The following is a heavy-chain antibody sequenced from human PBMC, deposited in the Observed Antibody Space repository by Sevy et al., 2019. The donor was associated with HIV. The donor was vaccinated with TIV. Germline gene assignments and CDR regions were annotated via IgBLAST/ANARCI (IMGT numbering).Heavy chain of an antibody. V-gene: IGHV3-48*01. CDR2: ISSSSSTI. D-gene: IGHD6-13*01. CDR1: GFTFSSYS. CDR3: AKDAGSSWTGGTFQH. J-gene: IGHJ1*01. Sequence: GGSLRLSCAASGFTFSSYSMNWVRQAPGKGLEWVSYISSSSSTIYYADSVKGRFTISRDNSKNTLYLEMNSLRAEDTAVYDCAKDAGSSWTGGTFQHWGQGTLVTVSS.